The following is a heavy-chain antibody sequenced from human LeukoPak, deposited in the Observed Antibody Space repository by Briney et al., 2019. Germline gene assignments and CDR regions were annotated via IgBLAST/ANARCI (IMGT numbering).Heavy chain of an antibody. Sequence: GGSLRLSCAASGFTFSDYYMSWIRQAPGKGLEWVSYISSSGSTIYYADSVKGRFTISRDNAKNSLYLQMNSLRAEDTAVYHCSYDSSGYYYYFDYWGQGTLVTVSS. CDR2: ISSSGSTI. V-gene: IGHV3-11*04. CDR3: SYDSSGYYYYFDY. J-gene: IGHJ4*02. CDR1: GFTFSDYY. D-gene: IGHD3-22*01.